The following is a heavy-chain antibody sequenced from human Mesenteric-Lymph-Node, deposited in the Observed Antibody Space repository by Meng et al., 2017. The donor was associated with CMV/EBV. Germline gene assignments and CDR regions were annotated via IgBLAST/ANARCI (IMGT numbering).Heavy chain of an antibody. CDR3: ARDWGSGY. V-gene: IGHV1-2*02. D-gene: IGHD3-16*01. CDR1: GCTFTVYY. CDR2: INPNSGDT. J-gene: IGHJ4*02. Sequence: ASVKVSCKASGCTFTVYYIHWVRQAPGQGLEWMGWINPNSGDTNYAQKFQGRVTMTRDTSISTAYMELSSLRSDDTAVYYCARDWGSGYWGQGTLVTVSS.